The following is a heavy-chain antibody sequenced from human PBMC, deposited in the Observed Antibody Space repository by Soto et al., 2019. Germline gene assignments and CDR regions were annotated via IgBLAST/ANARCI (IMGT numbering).Heavy chain of an antibody. Sequence: PGLSLRRSGVASRFSCNSYAMNWVRQAPGNGPEFVSSIRATGYYLYYADSVKGRFTISRDNAKKSLYLQMNSLRAEDTAVYYYVRGFSGIVGATADAFDPCGRENMVAVAS. J-gene: IGHJ3*01. CDR2: IRATGYYL. D-gene: IGHD1-26*01. V-gene: IGHV3-21*01. CDR1: RFSCNSYA. CDR3: VRGFSGIVGATADAFDP.